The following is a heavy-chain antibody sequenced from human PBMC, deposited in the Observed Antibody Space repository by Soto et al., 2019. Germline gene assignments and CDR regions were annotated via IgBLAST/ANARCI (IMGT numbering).Heavy chain of an antibody. D-gene: IGHD4-17*01. CDR2: IYYTGST. V-gene: IGHV4-59*01. CDR1: GGSISSYY. J-gene: IGHJ6*02. Sequence: QVQLQESGPGLVKPSETLSLTCIVSGGSISSYYWSWIRQPPGKGLEWIGSIYYTGSTSYNPSLKSRVTISVDRSKNQFYLNLNSVTAADTAFYYCVRDTDYYYGMEGWGPGTRVAVSS. CDR3: VRDTDYYYGMEG.